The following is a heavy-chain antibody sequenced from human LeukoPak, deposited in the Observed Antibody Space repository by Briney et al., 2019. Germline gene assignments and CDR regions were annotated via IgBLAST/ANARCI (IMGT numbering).Heavy chain of an antibody. D-gene: IGHD5-24*01. J-gene: IGHJ3*02. CDR3: ASEAERWLQSYDAFDI. CDR1: GGTFSSYA. Sequence: SVKVSCKASGGTFSSYAISWVRQAPGQGLEWMGGIIPIFGTANYAQKFQGRVTITADASTSTAYMELSSLRSEDTAVYYCASEAERWLQSYDAFDIWGQGTMVTVSS. V-gene: IGHV1-69*01. CDR2: IIPIFGTA.